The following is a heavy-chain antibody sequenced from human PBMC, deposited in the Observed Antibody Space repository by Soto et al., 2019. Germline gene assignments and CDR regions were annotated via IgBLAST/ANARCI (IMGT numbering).Heavy chain of an antibody. J-gene: IGHJ5*02. CDR3: ARGATHGSSWYFWFDP. Sequence: QVQLVQSGAEVRMPGSSVKVSCKASGGTFSTYPINWVRQAPGQGLEWMGGIIPLFGTTNYAKKFKGRVTITADESTSTADMELSSLRAEHAAVYYCARGATHGSSWYFWFDPWGQGTLVTVSS. CDR1: GGTFSTYP. CDR2: IIPLFGTT. D-gene: IGHD6-13*01. V-gene: IGHV1-69*01.